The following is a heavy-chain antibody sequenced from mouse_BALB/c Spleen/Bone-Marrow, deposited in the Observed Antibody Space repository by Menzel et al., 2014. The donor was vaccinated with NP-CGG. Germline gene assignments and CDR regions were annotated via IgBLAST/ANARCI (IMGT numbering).Heavy chain of an antibody. V-gene: IGHV1-7*01. CDR3: ARLHDS. Sequence: VKLQESGTELAKPGASVKMSCKASGYTFTNYWMHWVKQRPGQGLEWIGYINPTTDYTEYNQKLKDKATLTADKSSSTAYMQLSSLTSEDSAVYYCARLHDSWGQGTTLTVSS. D-gene: IGHD2-12*01. CDR1: GYTFTNYW. CDR2: INPTTDYT. J-gene: IGHJ2*01.